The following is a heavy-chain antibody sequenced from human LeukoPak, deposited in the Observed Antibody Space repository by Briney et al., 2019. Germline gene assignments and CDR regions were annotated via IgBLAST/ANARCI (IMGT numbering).Heavy chain of an antibody. Sequence: GGSLRLSCAASGFTVSSNYMSWVRQAPGKGLEWVAVISYDGSNKYYADSVKGRFTISRDNSKNTLYLQMNSLRAEDTAVYYCAKSGSDDFWSGYQNNWFDPWGQGTLVTVSS. V-gene: IGHV3-30*18. CDR2: ISYDGSNK. CDR1: GFTVSSNY. CDR3: AKSGSDDFWSGYQNNWFDP. J-gene: IGHJ5*02. D-gene: IGHD3-3*01.